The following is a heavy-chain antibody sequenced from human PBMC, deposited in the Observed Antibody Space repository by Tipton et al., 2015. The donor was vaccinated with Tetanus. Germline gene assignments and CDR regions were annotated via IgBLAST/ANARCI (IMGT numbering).Heavy chain of an antibody. CDR3: ASGSTLDY. V-gene: IGHV3-21*01. J-gene: IGHJ4*02. CDR2: ISSTSTYI. Sequence: SLRLSCVVSGFEFRNFATNWVRQAPGKGLEWVSYISSTSTYIYYGDSMKGRITVSRDNAQNSLFLQVDNLRAEDTAIYYCASGSTLDYWGQGTLVTVSS. D-gene: IGHD1-7*01. CDR1: GFEFRNFA.